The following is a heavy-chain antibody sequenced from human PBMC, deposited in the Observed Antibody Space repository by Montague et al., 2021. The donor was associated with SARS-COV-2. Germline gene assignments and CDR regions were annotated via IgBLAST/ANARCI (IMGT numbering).Heavy chain of an antibody. CDR1: GFTFSSYA. J-gene: IGHJ4*02. CDR2: ISYDGSNK. D-gene: IGHD2-2*01. V-gene: IGHV3-30-3*01. CDR3: AALGYCSSTSCPL. Sequence: SLRLSCAASGFTFSSYAMHWVRQAPGKGLEWVAVISYDGSNKYYADSVKGRFTISRDNSKNTLYLQMNSLRAEDTAVYYCAALGYCSSTSCPLWDQGTLVTVSS.